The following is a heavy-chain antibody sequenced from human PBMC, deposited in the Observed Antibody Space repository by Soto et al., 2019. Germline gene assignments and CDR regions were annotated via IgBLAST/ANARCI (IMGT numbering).Heavy chain of an antibody. V-gene: IGHV3-23*01. D-gene: IGHD6-19*01. Sequence: EVQLLESGGGLVQPGGSLRLSCAASGFTFSSYAMSWVRQAPGKGLEWVSGISGSGGSTYYADSVKGRFTISRDNSKNTLDLQMNSLRAEDTAVYYCARAYASGWYGYWGQGTLVTVSS. CDR1: GFTFSSYA. J-gene: IGHJ4*02. CDR3: ARAYASGWYGY. CDR2: ISGSGGST.